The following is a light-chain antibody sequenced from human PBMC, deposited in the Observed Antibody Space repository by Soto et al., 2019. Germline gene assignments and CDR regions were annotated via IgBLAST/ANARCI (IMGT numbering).Light chain of an antibody. V-gene: IGKV3-11*01. CDR3: QQRSNWPIT. CDR1: QSVTTY. Sequence: EIVLTQSPATLSLSPGARATLSCRASQSVTTYLVWYQQKPGQAPRLLIYDASNRATGIPARFSGSGSGTSLTLTISSLEPEDFAIYYCQQRSNWPITFGQGTRLEIK. J-gene: IGKJ5*01. CDR2: DAS.